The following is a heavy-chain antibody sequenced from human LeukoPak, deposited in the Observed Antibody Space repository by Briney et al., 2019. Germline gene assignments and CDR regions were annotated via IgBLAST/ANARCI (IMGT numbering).Heavy chain of an antibody. J-gene: IGHJ3*02. V-gene: IGHV4-34*01. CDR2: INHSGST. CDR1: GGSFSGYY. Sequence: PSETLSLTCAVYGGSFSGYYWSWIRQPPGKGLEWIGEINHSGSTNYNPSLKSRVTISVDTSKNQFSLKLSSLTAADTAVYYCARASSPHAFDIWGQGTMVTVSS. CDR3: ARASSPHAFDI.